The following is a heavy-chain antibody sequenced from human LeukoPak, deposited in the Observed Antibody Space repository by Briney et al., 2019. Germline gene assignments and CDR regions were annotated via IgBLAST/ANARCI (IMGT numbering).Heavy chain of an antibody. CDR1: GFSFSKSY. CDR3: TKSQVGALAYFDY. V-gene: IGHV3-11*01. Sequence: GESLRLSCVVSGFSFSKSYMTWIRQTPGKGLESLAYISGSGSDIYYADSVKGRFTISRDNAKNSLYLQMNSLRVEDTALYYCTKSQVGALAYFDYWGQGTLVTVSS. D-gene: IGHD1-26*01. J-gene: IGHJ4*02. CDR2: ISGSGSDI.